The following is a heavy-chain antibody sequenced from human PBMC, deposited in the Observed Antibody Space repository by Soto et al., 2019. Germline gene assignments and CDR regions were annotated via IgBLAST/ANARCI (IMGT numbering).Heavy chain of an antibody. CDR1: GFTFSSYA. CDR2: ISGSGGST. V-gene: IGHV3-23*01. Sequence: PGGSLRLSCAASGFTFSSYAISWVRQAPGKGLEWVSAISGSGGSTYYADSVKGRFTISRDNSKNTLYLQMDSLRAEDTAVYYCAKDLIANNGVREPVVLWGQGTEVTV. D-gene: IGHD2-8*01. J-gene: IGHJ3*01. CDR3: AKDLIANNGVREPVVL.